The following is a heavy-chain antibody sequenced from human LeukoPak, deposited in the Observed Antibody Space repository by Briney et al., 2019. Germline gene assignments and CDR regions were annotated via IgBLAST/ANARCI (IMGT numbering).Heavy chain of an antibody. CDR1: GYGFTAYY. D-gene: IGHD2-2*01. CDR2: ISPDSGGT. J-gene: IGHJ4*02. CDR3: ARAQAGTSCCHFDY. V-gene: IGHV1-2*02. Sequence: ASVKVSCKASGYGFTAYYIHWVRQAPGQGLEWMGWISPDSGGTNYAQKFQGRVTMTTETSINTVYMDLSSLRSDDTAVYFCARAQAGTSCCHFDYWGQGTLVTVSS.